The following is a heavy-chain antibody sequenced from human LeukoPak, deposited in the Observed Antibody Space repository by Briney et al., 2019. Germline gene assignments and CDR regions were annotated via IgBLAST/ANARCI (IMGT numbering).Heavy chain of an antibody. CDR3: ARSNGGCPTDY. CDR1: GGSISSYY. D-gene: IGHD2-8*01. CDR2: IYYSGST. V-gene: IGHV4-59*01. Sequence: SETLSLTCTVSGGSISSYYWSWIRQPPGKGLEWIGYIYYSGSTNYNPSLKSRVTISVDTSKNQFSLKLSSVTAADTAVYYCARSNGGCPTDYWGQGTLVTVSS. J-gene: IGHJ4*02.